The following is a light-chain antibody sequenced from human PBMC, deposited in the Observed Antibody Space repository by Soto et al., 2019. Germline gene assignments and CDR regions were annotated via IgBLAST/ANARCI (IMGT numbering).Light chain of an antibody. CDR2: GAS. V-gene: IGKV3-20*01. Sequence: EIVMTQSPASLSVSPGERAALSCRASQSISKNLAWYQQRPGQAPRILIYGASSRATGIPDRFSGSGSGTDFTLTISRLEPEDFAVYYCQQYGSTPRTFGQGTKVDIK. J-gene: IGKJ1*01. CDR3: QQYGSTPRT. CDR1: QSISKN.